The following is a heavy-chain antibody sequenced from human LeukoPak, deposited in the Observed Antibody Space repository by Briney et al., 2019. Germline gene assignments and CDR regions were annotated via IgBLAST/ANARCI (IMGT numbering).Heavy chain of an antibody. CDR2: FDPEDGET. CDR3: ARGYCSSTSCYMDV. V-gene: IGHV1-24*01. CDR1: GYTLTELS. Sequence: GASVKVSCKVSGYTLTELSMHWVRQAPGKGLEWMGGFDPEDGETIYAQKFQGRVTITGDTSASTAYMELSSLRSEDTAVYYCARGYCSSTSCYMDVWGQGTTVT. J-gene: IGHJ6*02. D-gene: IGHD2-2*01.